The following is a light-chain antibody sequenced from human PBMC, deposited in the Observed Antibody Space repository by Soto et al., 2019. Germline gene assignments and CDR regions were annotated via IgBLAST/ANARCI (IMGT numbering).Light chain of an antibody. Sequence: QSVLTQPPSASGSPGQSVTISCTGTSSDVGGYNYVSWYQQHPGKAPKLMIFEVSNRPSGVSNRFSASKSGNTASLTISGLQAEDEADYYCCSYTSSNTYVFGTGTKVTVL. CDR2: EVS. J-gene: IGLJ1*01. CDR3: CSYTSSNTYV. V-gene: IGLV2-14*01. CDR1: SSDVGGYNY.